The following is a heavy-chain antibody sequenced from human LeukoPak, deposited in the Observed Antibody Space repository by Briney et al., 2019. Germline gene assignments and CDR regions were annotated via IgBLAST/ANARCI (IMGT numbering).Heavy chain of an antibody. D-gene: IGHD2-2*03. CDR3: ARLGYCSSTSCYYYGMDV. V-gene: IGHV2-5*01. CDR2: IYWNNDK. Sequence: SGPTLVKPTQTLTLTCTFSGFSLSTSGVGVGWIRQPPGKALEWLALIYWNNDKRYSPSLKSRLTITKDTSKNQVVLTMTNMDPVDTATYYCARLGYCSSTSCYYYGMDVWGQGTTVTVSS. J-gene: IGHJ6*02. CDR1: GFSLSTSGVG.